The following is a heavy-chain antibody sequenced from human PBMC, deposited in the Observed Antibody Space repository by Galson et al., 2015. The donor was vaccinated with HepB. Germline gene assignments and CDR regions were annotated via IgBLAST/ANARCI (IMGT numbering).Heavy chain of an antibody. D-gene: IGHD1-20*01. V-gene: IGHV6-1*01. Sequence: CAISGDSVSNNNAAWNWIRQAPPRGLEWLGRTYYRAKWYNDYAESVRSRITINPDTSKNQFSLHLNSVTPEDTAIYYCAKVTGTIYYYGLDVWGQGTTVTVSS. CDR3: AKVTGTIYYYGLDV. CDR1: GDSVSNNNAA. CDR2: TYYRAKWYN. J-gene: IGHJ6*02.